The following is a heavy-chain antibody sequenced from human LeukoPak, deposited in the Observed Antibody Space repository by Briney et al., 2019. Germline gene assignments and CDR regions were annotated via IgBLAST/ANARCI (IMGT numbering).Heavy chain of an antibody. CDR2: ISRNGDNT. D-gene: IGHD1-20*01. V-gene: IGHV3-64*01. CDR1: GFTFSSYA. J-gene: IGHJ4*02. CDR3: AKGSISGTRSLFDY. Sequence: GGSLRLSCAASGFTFSSYAMHWVRQAPGKGLEYVSAISRNGDNTYYANSVKGRFTISRDNSKNTLYLQMGSLRAEDMAVYYCAKGSISGTRSLFDYWGQGTLVTVSS.